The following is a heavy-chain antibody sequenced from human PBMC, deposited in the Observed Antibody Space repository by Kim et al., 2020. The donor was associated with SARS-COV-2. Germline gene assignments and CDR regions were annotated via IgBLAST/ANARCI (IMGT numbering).Heavy chain of an antibody. Sequence: GGSLRLSCAASGFAFSSYDMSWVRQAPGKGLEWVSGIYATGASTYYADSVKGRFTISRDNSKNTLFLQMNSLRVEDTALYFCTCMILGGPPVGDWGQGT. D-gene: IGHD3-3*01. CDR2: IYATGAST. J-gene: IGHJ4*02. CDR1: GFAFSSYD. V-gene: IGHV3-23*01. CDR3: TCMILGGPPVGD.